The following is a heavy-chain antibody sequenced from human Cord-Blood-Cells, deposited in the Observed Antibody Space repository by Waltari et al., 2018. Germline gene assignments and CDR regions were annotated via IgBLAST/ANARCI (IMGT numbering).Heavy chain of an antibody. V-gene: IGHV3-53*01. Sequence: EVQLVESGGGLIQPGGSLRLSCAASGFTVSSNYMSWVRQAPGKGLDWVSVIYSGGSTYYADSVKGRFTISRDNSKNTLYLQMNSLRAEDTAVYYCAPPPNWNYGVPIDVDYWGQGTLVTVSS. CDR1: GFTVSSNY. CDR2: IYSGGST. J-gene: IGHJ4*02. D-gene: IGHD1-7*01. CDR3: APPPNWNYGVPIDVDY.